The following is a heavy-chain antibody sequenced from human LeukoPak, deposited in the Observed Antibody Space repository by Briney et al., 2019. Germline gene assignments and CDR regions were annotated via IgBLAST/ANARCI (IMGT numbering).Heavy chain of an antibody. CDR2: IAPYNGDT. D-gene: IGHD3-22*01. Sequence: ASVKVSCKASGYTFTNFGITWVRQAPGQGLEWMGWIAPYNGDTHYTQSLQDRVTMTTDTSTSTAYMELRSLRSDDTAAYYCASRNYYDTTGYYQFYFDYWGQGTLVTVSS. V-gene: IGHV1-18*01. CDR1: GYTFTNFG. CDR3: ASRNYYDTTGYYQFYFDY. J-gene: IGHJ4*02.